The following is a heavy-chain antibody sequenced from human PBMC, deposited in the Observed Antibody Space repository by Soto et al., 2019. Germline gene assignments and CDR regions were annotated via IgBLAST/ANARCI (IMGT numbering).Heavy chain of an antibody. CDR3: ASWLEREHAYDI. J-gene: IGHJ3*02. Sequence: DVQLVASGGGLIQPGGSLRLSCAALGLTVRGKKYITWVRQAPGKGLEWVSALYDVDGTYYADSAKGRFTISRDNSNNIIYLQINSLGPDDTAVYYWASWLEREHAYDIWGLGTMVTVSS. D-gene: IGHD1-1*01. V-gene: IGHV3-53*01. CDR2: LYDVDGT. CDR1: GLTVRGKKY.